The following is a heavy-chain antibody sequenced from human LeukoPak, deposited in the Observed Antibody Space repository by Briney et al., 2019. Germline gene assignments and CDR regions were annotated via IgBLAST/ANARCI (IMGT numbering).Heavy chain of an antibody. D-gene: IGHD5-12*01. CDR3: ATSNGYGAFDI. J-gene: IGHJ3*02. CDR2: INHSGST. Sequence: SETLSLTCAVYGGSFSGYYWSWIRQPPGKGLEWIGEINHSGSTNYNPSLKSRVTISVDTSKNQFSLKLSSVTAADTAVYYCATSNGYGAFDIWGQGTMVTVSS. CDR1: GGSFSGYY. V-gene: IGHV4-34*01.